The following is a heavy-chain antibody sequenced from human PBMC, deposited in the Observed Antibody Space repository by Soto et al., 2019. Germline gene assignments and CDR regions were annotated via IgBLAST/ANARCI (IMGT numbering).Heavy chain of an antibody. V-gene: IGHV4-59*01. D-gene: IGHD6-19*01. J-gene: IGHJ5*02. Sequence: PSETLSLTCTVSGGSISSYYWSWIRQPPGKGLEWIGYIYYSGNTNYNPSLKSRVTISVDTSKNQFSLKLSSVTAADTAVYYCARGGQQWLVLFPWGQGTLVTVSS. CDR3: ARGGQQWLVLFP. CDR2: IYYSGNT. CDR1: GGSISSYY.